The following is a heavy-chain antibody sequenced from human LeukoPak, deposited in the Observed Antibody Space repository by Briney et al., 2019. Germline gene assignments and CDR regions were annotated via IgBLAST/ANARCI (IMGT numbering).Heavy chain of an antibody. Sequence: PAGGSLRLSCAASGFTFSSYWMHWVRQTPGKGLMWVSRIESDGSTIYADSVKDRFTISRDNSKNTLYLQMDTLTAEDTAVYYCAKDQGASSYSFDYWGRGTLVTVSS. CDR3: AKDQGASSYSFDY. CDR1: GFTFSSYW. J-gene: IGHJ4*02. V-gene: IGHV3-74*01. D-gene: IGHD1-26*01. CDR2: IESDGST.